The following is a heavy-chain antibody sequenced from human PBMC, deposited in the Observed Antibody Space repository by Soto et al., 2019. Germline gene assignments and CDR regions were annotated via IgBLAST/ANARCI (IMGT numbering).Heavy chain of an antibody. D-gene: IGHD4-17*01. CDR2: IYQDGST. V-gene: IGHV4-38-2*01. CDR1: GYSISSGYY. Sequence: SETLSLTWAVSGYSISSGYYWGWIRQPPGKGLEWIGNIYQDGSTYFRSSLESRVTISVDTSKNQLSLKMSSVTAADTAVYYCARAVTANYFGYWGQGNLVTVSS. J-gene: IGHJ4*02. CDR3: ARAVTANYFGY.